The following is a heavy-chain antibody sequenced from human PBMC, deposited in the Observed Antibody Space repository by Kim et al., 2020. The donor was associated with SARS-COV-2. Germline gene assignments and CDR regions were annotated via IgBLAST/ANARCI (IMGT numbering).Heavy chain of an antibody. CDR3: ARYMLSSDGMDI. Sequence: GGSLRLSCKASAFTFSGFWMAWVRQAPGKGLQWVANIRDDGGEKNYVDSVKGRFTISRDNAKTSLYLQMNSLRAEDTGLYYCARYMLSSDGMDIWGQGTT. CDR2: IRDDGGEK. V-gene: IGHV3-7*01. J-gene: IGHJ6*02. D-gene: IGHD3-10*02. CDR1: AFTFSGFW.